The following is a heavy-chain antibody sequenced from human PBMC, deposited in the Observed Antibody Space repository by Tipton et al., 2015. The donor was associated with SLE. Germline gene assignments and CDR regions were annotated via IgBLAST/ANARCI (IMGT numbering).Heavy chain of an antibody. Sequence: TLSLTCTVAGDSMDNYYWPWIRQPPGKGLEWIGTIYYSGNTYNNPSLKSRLSISIDKSKNQFSLKLSSVIAADTAVYFCARDGKPGIPYKYYAMDVWGQGSTVTVSS. J-gene: IGHJ6*02. CDR2: IYYSGNT. D-gene: IGHD2-2*02. CDR3: ARDGKPGIPYKYYAMDV. V-gene: IGHV4-59*01. CDR1: GDSMDNYY.